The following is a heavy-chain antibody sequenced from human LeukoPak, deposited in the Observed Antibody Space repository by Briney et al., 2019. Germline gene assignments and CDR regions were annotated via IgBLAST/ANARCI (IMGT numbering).Heavy chain of an antibody. Sequence: GGSLRLSCAASGFIFSTYTMNWVRQAPGKGLEWVSSISSSSSYIYYADSVKGRFTISRDNAKKSLYLQMNSLRAEDTAVYYCAKDQSNTVTTGVDYWGQGTLVTVSS. CDR2: ISSSSSYI. CDR3: AKDQSNTVTTGVDY. V-gene: IGHV3-21*04. CDR1: GFIFSTYT. J-gene: IGHJ4*02. D-gene: IGHD4-17*01.